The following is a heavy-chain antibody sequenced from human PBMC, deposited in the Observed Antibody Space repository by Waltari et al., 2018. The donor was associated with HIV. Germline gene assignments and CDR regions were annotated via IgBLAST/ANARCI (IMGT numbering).Heavy chain of an antibody. CDR3: ATSWGYCGSGRCYYPFEY. CDR2: ISGSSSDT. V-gene: IGHV3-23*01. Sequence: EIQLLESGGGSLQPGESLGLSCVGSGFSFKSHAMSWVRQAPGKGLEWVAAISGSSSDTFYADAVRGRFTISRDNSKDTLFLQLNSLGPEDTATYFCATSWGYCGSGRCYYPFEYWGQGTLVTVSS. CDR1: GFSFKSHA. J-gene: IGHJ4*02. D-gene: IGHD2-2*01.